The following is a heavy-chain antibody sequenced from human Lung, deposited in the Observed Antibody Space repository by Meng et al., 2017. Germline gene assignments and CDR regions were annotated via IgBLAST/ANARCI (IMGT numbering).Heavy chain of an antibody. J-gene: IGHJ2*01. D-gene: IGHD6-13*01. CDR2: ISVKNGEA. Sequence: QVQPVQCGADAKQPGASMKVSCKASGYIFTNYDISWVRQAPGQGLEWMGWISVKNGEAKYPQNFQGRVTMTTDTTTSTAYMELRSLTSDDTAVYYCARYVPNGSFWYFDFWGRGTLVTVSS. CDR3: ARYVPNGSFWYFDF. V-gene: IGHV1-18*01. CDR1: GYIFTNYD.